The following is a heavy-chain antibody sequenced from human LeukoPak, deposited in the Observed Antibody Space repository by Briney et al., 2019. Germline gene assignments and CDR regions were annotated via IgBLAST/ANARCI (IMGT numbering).Heavy chain of an antibody. CDR1: GFTFSSYA. Sequence: PGGSLRLSCAASGFTFSSYAMTWVRQAPGKGLEWGSVISTSGGNTYSADSVKGRFTISRDNSKNTLYLQMNSRRAEDTAVYYCAKGWGGSYRIFDYWGQGTLVTVSS. V-gene: IGHV3-23*01. CDR2: ISTSGGNT. D-gene: IGHD1-26*01. CDR3: AKGWGGSYRIFDY. J-gene: IGHJ4*02.